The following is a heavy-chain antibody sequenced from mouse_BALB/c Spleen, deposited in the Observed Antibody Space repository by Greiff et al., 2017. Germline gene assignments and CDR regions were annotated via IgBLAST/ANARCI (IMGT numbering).Heavy chain of an antibody. CDR2: IRNKANGYTT. J-gene: IGHJ2*01. CDR1: GFTFTDYY. Sequence: EVQVVESGGGLVQPGGSLRLSCATSGFTFTDYYMSWVRQPPGKALEWLGFIRNKANGYTTEYSASVKGRFTISRDNSQSILYLQMNTLRAEDSATYYCARALAVEYYFDYWGQGTTLTVSS. V-gene: IGHV7-3*02. D-gene: IGHD1-1*01. CDR3: ARALAVEYYFDY.